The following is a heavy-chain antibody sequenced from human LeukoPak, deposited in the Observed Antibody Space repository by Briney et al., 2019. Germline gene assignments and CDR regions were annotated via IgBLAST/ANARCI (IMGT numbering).Heavy chain of an antibody. D-gene: IGHD6-6*01. Sequence: ASVKVSCKASGGTFSSYAISWVRQAPGQGLEWMGGIIPIFGTANYAQKFQGRVTITADESTSTAYMELSSLRSEDTAMYYCAYYRAAQLGGALDYWGQGTLVTVSS. CDR3: AYYRAAQLGGALDY. CDR2: IIPIFGTA. J-gene: IGHJ4*02. CDR1: GGTFSSYA. V-gene: IGHV1-69*01.